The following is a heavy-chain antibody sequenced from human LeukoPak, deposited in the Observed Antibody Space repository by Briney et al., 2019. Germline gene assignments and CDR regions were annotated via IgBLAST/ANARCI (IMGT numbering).Heavy chain of an antibody. D-gene: IGHD3-22*01. CDR3: ARAADTSGYHVVDFQH. Sequence: PGGSLRLSCAASGFTFSIYAMHWARQAPGKGLEWVAVISYDGSNKYYADSVKGRFTISRDNSKNTLYLQMNSLRAEDTAVYYCARAADTSGYHVVDFQHWGQGTLVTVSS. J-gene: IGHJ1*01. CDR1: GFTFSIYA. CDR2: ISYDGSNK. V-gene: IGHV3-30-3*01.